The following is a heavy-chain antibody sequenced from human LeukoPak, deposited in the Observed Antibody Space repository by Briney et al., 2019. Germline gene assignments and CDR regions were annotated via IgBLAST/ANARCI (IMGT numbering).Heavy chain of an antibody. CDR1: GFTYSSYA. CDR3: AKDQYYYGSGSYYTDAFDI. CDR2: ISGSGGST. V-gene: IGHV3-23*01. Sequence: PGGSLSLSCAASGFTYSSYAMSWVRQAPGKGLEGGSAISGSGGSTYYAATGKGRFTFSRDNSTITLYLQMSSLRAEATAVYYCAKDQYYYGSGSYYTDAFDIWGQGTMVTVSS. D-gene: IGHD3-10*01. J-gene: IGHJ3*02.